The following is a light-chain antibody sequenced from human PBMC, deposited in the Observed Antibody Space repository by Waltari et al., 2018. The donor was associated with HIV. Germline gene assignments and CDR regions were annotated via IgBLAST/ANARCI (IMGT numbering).Light chain of an antibody. V-gene: IGKV1-9*01. CDR3: QQLNTYPRT. CDR1: QGISTY. J-gene: IGKJ1*01. CDR2: LAS. Sequence: DIQLTQSPSFLSASVGDRVTITCRASQGISTYLSWYQQKPGKAPKLLIFLASTLQSGVPSRFSGSGYETEFTLTINSLQPEDFATYYCQQLNTYPRTFGQGTKVEIK.